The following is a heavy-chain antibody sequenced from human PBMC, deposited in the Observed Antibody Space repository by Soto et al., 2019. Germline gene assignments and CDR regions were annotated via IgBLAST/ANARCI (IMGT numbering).Heavy chain of an antibody. D-gene: IGHD4-4*01. CDR2: ISSSSSYI. Sequence: GGSLRLSCAASGFTFSSYSMNWVRQAPGKGLEWVSSISSSSSYIYYADSVKGRFTISRDNAKNSLYLQMNSLRAEDTAVYYCARLGLNDYRKEWAFDYWGQGTLVTVSS. J-gene: IGHJ4*02. CDR3: ARLGLNDYRKEWAFDY. V-gene: IGHV3-21*01. CDR1: GFTFSSYS.